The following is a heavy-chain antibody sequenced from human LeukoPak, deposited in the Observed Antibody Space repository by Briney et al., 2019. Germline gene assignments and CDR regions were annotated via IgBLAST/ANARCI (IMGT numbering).Heavy chain of an antibody. J-gene: IGHJ4*02. CDR1: GFTFSSYA. Sequence: GGSLRLSCAASGFTFSSYAMHWVRQAPGKGLEWVAVISYDGSNKYYADSVKGRFTISRDNSKNTLYLQMNSLRAEDTAVYYCARAATAMLWWDPRNYFDYWGQGTLVTVSS. D-gene: IGHD5-18*01. CDR2: ISYDGSNK. V-gene: IGHV3-30-3*01. CDR3: ARAATAMLWWDPRNYFDY.